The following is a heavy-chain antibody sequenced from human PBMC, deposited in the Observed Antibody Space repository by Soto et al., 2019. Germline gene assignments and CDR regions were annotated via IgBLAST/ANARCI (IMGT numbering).Heavy chain of an antibody. V-gene: IGHV1-3*01. CDR1: GYTFTSYA. CDR2: INAGNGNT. D-gene: IGHD6-13*01. J-gene: IGHJ4*02. Sequence: ASVKVSCKAPGYTFTSYAMHWVRQAPGQRLEWMVWINAGNGNTKYSQKFQGRVTITRDTSASTAYMELSSLRSEDTAVYYCARAPSWYNFDYWGQGTLVTVSS. CDR3: ARAPSWYNFDY.